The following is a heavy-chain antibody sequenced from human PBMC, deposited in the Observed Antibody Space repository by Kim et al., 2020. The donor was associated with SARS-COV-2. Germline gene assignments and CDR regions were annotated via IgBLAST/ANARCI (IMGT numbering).Heavy chain of an antibody. Sequence: SETLSLTCTVSGGSISSGDYYWSWIRQPPGKGLEWIGYIYYSGSTYYNPSLKSRVTISVDTSKNQFSLKLSSVTAADTAVYYCGRWIFGVVITHYYYYMDVWGKGATVTVSS. D-gene: IGHD3-3*01. CDR2: IYYSGST. CDR3: GRWIFGVVITHYYYYMDV. J-gene: IGHJ6*03. V-gene: IGHV4-30-4*01. CDR1: GGSISSGDYY.